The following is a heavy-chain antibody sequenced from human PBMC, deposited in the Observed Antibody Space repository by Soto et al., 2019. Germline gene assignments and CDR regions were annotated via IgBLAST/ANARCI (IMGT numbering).Heavy chain of an antibody. J-gene: IGHJ1*01. Sequence: PSETLSLTCAVSAGSINSRGPSCSWIGQPPGKSLEWIGYIYHSGSTYYNPSLKSRVTISVDRSKNQFSLKLSSVPAADKAVYYCASMDSRYKYFQHWGQGTLVT. D-gene: IGHD3-22*01. V-gene: IGHV4-30-2*01. CDR1: AGSINSRGPS. CDR3: ASMDSRYKYFQH. CDR2: IYHSGST.